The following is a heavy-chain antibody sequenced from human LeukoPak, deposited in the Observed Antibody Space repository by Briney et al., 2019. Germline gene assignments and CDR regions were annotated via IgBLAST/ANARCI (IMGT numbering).Heavy chain of an antibody. CDR3: ARGDPMVRGVYDY. Sequence: GGSLRLSCAASGFTFSSYWMSWVRQAPGKGLEWVSAISGSGGSTYFADSVKGRFTISRDNSKNTLYLQMNSLRAEDTAVYYCARGDPMVRGVYDYWGQGTLVTVSS. CDR1: GFTFSSYW. D-gene: IGHD3-10*01. CDR2: ISGSGGST. J-gene: IGHJ4*02. V-gene: IGHV3-23*01.